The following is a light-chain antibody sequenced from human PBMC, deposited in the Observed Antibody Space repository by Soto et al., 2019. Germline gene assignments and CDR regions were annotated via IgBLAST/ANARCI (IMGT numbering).Light chain of an antibody. V-gene: IGKV3-15*01. CDR1: QSVSSN. Sequence: EIVMTQSPSTLSGTPGERATLTCRASQSVSSNLAWYQQKPGQAPRLLIYGASTRATGIPARFSGSGSGTEFTLTISSLQSEDVAVYYCQQRSNWHPWAFGQGTKVDI. CDR3: QQRSNWHPWA. CDR2: GAS. J-gene: IGKJ1*01.